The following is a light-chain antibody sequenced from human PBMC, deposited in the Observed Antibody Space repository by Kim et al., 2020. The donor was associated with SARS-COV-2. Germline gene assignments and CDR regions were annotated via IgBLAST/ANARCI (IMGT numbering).Light chain of an antibody. CDR3: NSRDTSDNHPVV. J-gene: IGLJ2*01. V-gene: IGLV3-19*01. CDR1: SLRRYF. Sequence: SSELTQDPAVSVALGQTVKITCQVDSLRRYFASWYQKKPGQAPIVVIYGRRNRPSGIPDRFSASNSGNTASLTITGAQAEDEADYYCNSRDTSDNHPVVFGGGTQLTVL. CDR2: GRR.